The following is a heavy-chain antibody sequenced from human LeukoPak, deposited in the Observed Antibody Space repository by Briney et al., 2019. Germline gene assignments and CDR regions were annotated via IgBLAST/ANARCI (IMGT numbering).Heavy chain of an antibody. Sequence: GGSLRLSCAASGFTFSDYYMSWVRQAPGKGLEWVSYISSSGSTIYYADSVKGRFTISRDNAKNSLYLQMNSLRAEDTAVYYCARFTIAVAGHFDYWGQGTLVTVSS. CDR2: ISSSGSTI. CDR1: GFTFSDYY. V-gene: IGHV3-11*04. CDR3: ARFTIAVAGHFDY. J-gene: IGHJ4*02. D-gene: IGHD6-19*01.